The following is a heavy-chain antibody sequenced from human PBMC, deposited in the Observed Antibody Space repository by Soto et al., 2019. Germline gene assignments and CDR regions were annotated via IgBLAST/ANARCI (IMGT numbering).Heavy chain of an antibody. CDR3: ARDPLWGTAIVLWYFDL. V-gene: IGHV3-30-3*01. Sequence: QVQLVESGGGVVQPGRSLRLSCAASGFTFSSYAMHWVRQAPGKGLEWVAVISYDGSNKYYADSVKGRFTISRDNSKNRLYLKMNSLIAEDTAVYYCARDPLWGTAIVLWYFDLWGRGTLVTVSS. CDR1: GFTFSSYA. D-gene: IGHD5-18*01. J-gene: IGHJ2*01. CDR2: ISYDGSNK.